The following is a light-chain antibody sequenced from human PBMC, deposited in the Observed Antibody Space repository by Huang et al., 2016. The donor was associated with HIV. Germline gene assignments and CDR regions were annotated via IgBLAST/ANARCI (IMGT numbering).Light chain of an antibody. CDR3: QQYHNWPPYT. J-gene: IGKJ2*01. CDR1: QSISNN. Sequence: EILLTQSPATLSVSPGERVTLSCRASQSISNNLAWYQQKPGQAPRLLIYGASTRATGIPARFSGSVSGTEFTLTISSLQSEDFAVYYCQQYHNWPPYTFGQGTKLEI. V-gene: IGKV3-15*01. CDR2: GAS.